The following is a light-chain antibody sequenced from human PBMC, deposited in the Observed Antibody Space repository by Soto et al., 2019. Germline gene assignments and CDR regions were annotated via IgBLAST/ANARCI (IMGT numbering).Light chain of an antibody. Sequence: AIRMTQSPSSLSASTGDRVTITCRASQGISSYLAWYQQKPGKAPKLLIYAASTLQSGVPSRFSGSGSGTDFTLTISCQQSEDFATYSCQQYYSYPHTSGGGTKVEIK. CDR1: QGISSY. CDR2: AAS. CDR3: QQYYSYPHT. J-gene: IGKJ4*01. V-gene: IGKV1-8*01.